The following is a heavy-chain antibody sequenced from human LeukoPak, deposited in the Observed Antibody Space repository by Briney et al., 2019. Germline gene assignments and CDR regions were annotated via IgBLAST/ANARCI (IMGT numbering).Heavy chain of an antibody. J-gene: IGHJ6*02. V-gene: IGHV4-39*07. CDR3: ARGGLPGGSYYYYGMDV. CDR2: IYYSGST. D-gene: IGHD3-16*01. Sequence: SSETLSLTCTISGGSISSSSYYWGWIRQPPGKGLEWIGSIYYSGSTNYNPSLKSRVTISVDTSKNQFSLKLSSVTAADTAVYYCARGGLPGGSYYYYGMDVWGQGTTVTVSS. CDR1: GGSISSSSYY.